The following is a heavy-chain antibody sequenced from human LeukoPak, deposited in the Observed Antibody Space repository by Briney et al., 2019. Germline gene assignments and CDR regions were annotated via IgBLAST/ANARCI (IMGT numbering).Heavy chain of an antibody. CDR1: GFTFSSYG. Sequence: PGGSLRLSCAASGFTFSSYGMHWVRQAPGKGLEWVAFIRYDGSNKYYADSVKGRSTISRDNSKNTLYLQMNSLRAEDTAVYYCAKDPYYYGSGSYPAEYFQHWGQGTLVTVSS. D-gene: IGHD3-10*01. CDR2: IRYDGSNK. CDR3: AKDPYYYGSGSYPAEYFQH. J-gene: IGHJ1*01. V-gene: IGHV3-30*02.